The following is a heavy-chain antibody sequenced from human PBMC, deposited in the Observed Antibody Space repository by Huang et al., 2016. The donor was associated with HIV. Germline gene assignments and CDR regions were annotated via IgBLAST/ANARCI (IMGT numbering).Heavy chain of an antibody. D-gene: IGHD3-10*01. J-gene: IGHJ6*03. CDR3: ARHREGPVAYYSGWGSHLNYMDV. CDR2: IYYTVGT. V-gene: IGHV4-39*01. CDR1: GGSIRSSDYH. Sequence: QLLLQESGPGLVKPSGALALTCAVSGGSIRSSDYHWGWIRQPPGKGLEWIGSIYYTVGTHNSPALRSRVTIAVDTSKTLFFLPRTAMTAADTAVYYCARHREGPVAYYSGWGSHLNYMDVWGRGRTVVVSS.